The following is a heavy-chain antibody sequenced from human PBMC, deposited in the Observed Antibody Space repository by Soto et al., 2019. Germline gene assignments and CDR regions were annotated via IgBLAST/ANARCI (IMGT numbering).Heavy chain of an antibody. D-gene: IGHD2-21*02. J-gene: IGHJ6*02. CDR1: GYTFTSYG. V-gene: IGHV1-18*01. Sequence: QVQLVQSGAEVKKPGASVKVSCKASGYTFTSYGISWVRQAPGQGLEWMGWISAYNGNTNYAQKLQGRGTMTTYTSASTAYMELRSLRSDDTAVYYCARVYHCGGDCYLYYCYGMDVWGQGTTVTVSS. CDR3: ARVYHCGGDCYLYYCYGMDV. CDR2: ISAYNGNT.